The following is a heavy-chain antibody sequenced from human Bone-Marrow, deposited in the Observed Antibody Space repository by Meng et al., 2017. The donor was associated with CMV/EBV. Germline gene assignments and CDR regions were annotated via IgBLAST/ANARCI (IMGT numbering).Heavy chain of an antibody. CDR3: TRPLYYDSSGYHWGY. J-gene: IGHJ4*02. Sequence: WIRQPPGKGLEWVGRIRSKANSYATAYAASVKGRFTISRDDSKNTTYLQMNSLKTEDTAVYYCTRPLYYDSSGYHWGYWGQGTRVTVSS. CDR2: IRSKANSYAT. V-gene: IGHV3-73*01. D-gene: IGHD3-22*01.